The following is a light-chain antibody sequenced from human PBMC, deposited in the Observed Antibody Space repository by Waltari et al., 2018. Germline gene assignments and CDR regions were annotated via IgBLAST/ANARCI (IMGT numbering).Light chain of an antibody. CDR3: QQYGSSQGYT. V-gene: IGKV3-20*01. CDR1: QSVSSKY. CDR2: GAS. J-gene: IGKJ2*01. Sequence: EIVLTQSPGTLSLSPGERATVSCRASQSVSSKYLAWYQQKVGQAPRLVIYGASSRATGIPDRFSGSGSGTDFTRTINRLEPEDFAVYYCQQYGSSQGYTFGQGTKLEI.